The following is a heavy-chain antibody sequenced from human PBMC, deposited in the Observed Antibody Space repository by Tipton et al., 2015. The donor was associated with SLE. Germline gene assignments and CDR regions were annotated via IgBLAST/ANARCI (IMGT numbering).Heavy chain of an antibody. J-gene: IGHJ4*02. V-gene: IGHV3-11*05. CDR3: ARDQDGYNYGYY. CDR1: GFTFSDYY. CDR2: ISSSSSYT. D-gene: IGHD5-24*01. Sequence: SLRLSCAASGFTFSDYYMSWIRRAPGKGLEWVSYISSSSSYTNYADSVKGRFTISRDNAKNSLYLQMNSLRAEDTAVYYCARDQDGYNYGYYWGQGTLVTVSS.